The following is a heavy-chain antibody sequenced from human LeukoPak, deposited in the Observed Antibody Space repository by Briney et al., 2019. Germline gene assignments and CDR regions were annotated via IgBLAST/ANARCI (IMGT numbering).Heavy chain of an antibody. CDR3: ARVFDSGSQAYFYYMDV. D-gene: IGHD3-10*01. CDR1: GGSIRGYH. Sequence: PSETLSLTCNVPGGSIRGYHWSWIRQPPGKGLEWIGYIYSSGSTNYNPSLKSRVTMSVDTSKNQFSLKVSSVTAADTAVYYCARVFDSGSQAYFYYMDVWGKGTTVTIFS. J-gene: IGHJ6*03. CDR2: IYSSGST. V-gene: IGHV4-59*01.